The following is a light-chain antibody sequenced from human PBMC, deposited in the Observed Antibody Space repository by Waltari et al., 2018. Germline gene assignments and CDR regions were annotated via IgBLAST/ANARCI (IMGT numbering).Light chain of an antibody. V-gene: IGKV3-15*01. CDR3: QQYNNWPLT. Sequence: EIVMTQSHATLSVSPGERATLSCRASQSVSSNLAWYQQKPGQAPRLVIYDASTRATGIPARFSGSGSGTEFTLTIGSLQSEDFAVYFCQQYNNWPLTFGGGTKVEIK. CDR1: QSVSSN. CDR2: DAS. J-gene: IGKJ4*01.